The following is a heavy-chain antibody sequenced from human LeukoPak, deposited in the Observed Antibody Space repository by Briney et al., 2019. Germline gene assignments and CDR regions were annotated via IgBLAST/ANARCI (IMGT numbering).Heavy chain of an antibody. D-gene: IGHD2-2*01. Sequence: GGSLRLSCAASGFTFTTYGMNGVRQAPGKGLEWVSFISSGSTYIYYADSVKGRFTISRDNAKNSVYLQMNSLRAEDTAVYYCAREPGPAAPPVDYWGQGTLVTVSS. J-gene: IGHJ4*02. V-gene: IGHV3-21*01. CDR1: GFTFTTYG. CDR3: AREPGPAAPPVDY. CDR2: ISSGSTYI.